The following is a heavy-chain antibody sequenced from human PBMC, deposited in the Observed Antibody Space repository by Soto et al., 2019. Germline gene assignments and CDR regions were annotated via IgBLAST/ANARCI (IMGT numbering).Heavy chain of an antibody. Sequence: SETLSLTCTVSGGSISSGGYYWSWIRQHPGKGLEWIGYIYYSGSTYYNPSLKSRVTISVDTSKNQFSLKLSSVTAADTAVYYCARGSHQLLPYGMDVWGQGTTVTVSS. J-gene: IGHJ6*02. V-gene: IGHV4-31*03. CDR1: GGSISSGGYY. CDR3: ARGSHQLLPYGMDV. D-gene: IGHD2-2*01. CDR2: IYYSGST.